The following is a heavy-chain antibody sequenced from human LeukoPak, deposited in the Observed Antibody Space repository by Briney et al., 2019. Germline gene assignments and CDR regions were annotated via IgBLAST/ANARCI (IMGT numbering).Heavy chain of an antibody. V-gene: IGHV4-59*01. Sequence: SETLSLTCTVSGGSISSYYWSWLRQPPGKGLEWIAYIFYNGNTKYNPSLKSRVTISVDTSKTQFSLKVTFVTAADTAVYYCARAPRDRGYCGATSCFEYMDVWGRGTTVTISS. CDR2: IFYNGNT. D-gene: IGHD2-2*01. CDR1: GGSISSYY. CDR3: ARAPRDRGYCGATSCFEYMDV. J-gene: IGHJ6*03.